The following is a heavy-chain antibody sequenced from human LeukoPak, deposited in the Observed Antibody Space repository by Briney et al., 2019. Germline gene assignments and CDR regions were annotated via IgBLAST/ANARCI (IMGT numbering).Heavy chain of an antibody. CDR3: AKDRGSRLLAKAYYFDY. V-gene: IGHV3-23*01. Sequence: GGSLRLSCAASGFTFSSYAMRWVRQAPAKGLEWVSDISGSGGSTYYADSVQGRFTISRDNSKNTLYLQMNSLRAEDTAVYYCAKDRGSRLLAKAYYFDYWGQGTLVTVSS. CDR1: GFTFSSYA. CDR2: ISGSGGST. D-gene: IGHD2-21*02. J-gene: IGHJ4*02.